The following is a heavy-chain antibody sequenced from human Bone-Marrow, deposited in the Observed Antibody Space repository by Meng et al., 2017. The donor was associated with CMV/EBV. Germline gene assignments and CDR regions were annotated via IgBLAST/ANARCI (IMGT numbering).Heavy chain of an antibody. CDR3: AKDISNWNDVNAFEI. CDR2: ISWNSGSI. V-gene: IGHV3-9*01. Sequence: GGSLRPSCAASGSTFSSYWMSWVRQAPGKGLEWVSGISWNSGSIGYADSVKGRFTISRDNAKNSLYLQMNNLRAEETALYYCAKDISNWNDVNAFEIWGRGTMVTVSS. CDR1: GSTFSSYW. D-gene: IGHD1-1*01. J-gene: IGHJ3*02.